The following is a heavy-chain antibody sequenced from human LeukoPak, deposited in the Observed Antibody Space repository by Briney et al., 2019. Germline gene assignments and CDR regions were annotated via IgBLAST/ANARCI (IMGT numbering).Heavy chain of an antibody. V-gene: IGHV1-8*01. Sequence: GASVKVSCKASGYTFTNYDINWARQAPGKGLEWMGWINPNSGDTSYAQKFQGRVTLTSDTSINTAYMELSSLRFDDTAVYYCARDGNFDYWGQGTLVTVSS. CDR1: GYTFTNYD. D-gene: IGHD1-26*01. CDR2: INPNSGDT. CDR3: ARDGNFDY. J-gene: IGHJ4*02.